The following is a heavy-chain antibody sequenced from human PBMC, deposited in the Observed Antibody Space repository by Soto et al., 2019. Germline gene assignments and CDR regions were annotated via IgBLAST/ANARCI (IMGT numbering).Heavy chain of an antibody. V-gene: IGHV3-7*01. CDR2: IKQDGSEK. CDR3: ARVMGSRGYYYGMDV. D-gene: IGHD3-10*01. J-gene: IGHJ6*02. CDR1: GFTFGSYW. Sequence: GGSLRLSCAASGFTFGSYWMSWVRQAPGKGLEWVANIKQDGSEKYYVDSVKGRFTISRDNAKNSLYLQMNSLRAEDTAVYYCARVMGSRGYYYGMDVWGQGTTVTVSS.